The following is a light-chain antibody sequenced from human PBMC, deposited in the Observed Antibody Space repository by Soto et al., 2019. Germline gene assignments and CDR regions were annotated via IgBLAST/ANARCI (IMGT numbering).Light chain of an antibody. Sequence: QSVLTQPPSASGTPGQRVTISCSGGISNNGINTVNWDQQLPGTAPKVLIYTDNERPSGVPDRFSGSKSGTSASLDINGLQSGDEADYYCGAWDESLNGYVFGTGTKVTVL. CDR1: ISNNGINT. V-gene: IGLV1-44*01. CDR2: TDN. J-gene: IGLJ1*01. CDR3: GAWDESLNGYV.